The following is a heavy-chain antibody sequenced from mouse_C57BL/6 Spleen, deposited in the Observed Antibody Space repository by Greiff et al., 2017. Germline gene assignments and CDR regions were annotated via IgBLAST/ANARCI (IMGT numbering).Heavy chain of an antibody. CDR1: GYTFTSYW. CDR2: IHPNSGST. J-gene: IGHJ1*03. V-gene: IGHV1-64*01. Sequence: QVQLKQPGAELVKPGASVKLSCKASGYTFTSYWMHWVKQRPGQGLEWIGMIHPNSGSTNYNEKFKSKATLTVDKSSSTAYMQLSSLTSEDSAVYYCARTDDYDWYFDVWGTGTTVTVSS. CDR3: ARTDDYDWYFDV. D-gene: IGHD2-4*01.